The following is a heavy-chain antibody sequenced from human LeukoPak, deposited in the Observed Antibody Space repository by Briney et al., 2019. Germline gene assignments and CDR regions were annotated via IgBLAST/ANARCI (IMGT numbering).Heavy chain of an antibody. CDR1: GFTFSSYW. J-gene: IGHJ3*02. D-gene: IGHD6-13*01. Sequence: PGGSLRLSCAASGFTFSSYWMSWVRQAPGKGLEWVANIKQDGSDKYYVDSLKGRFTVSRDNAKNSLYLQINSLRVGDTAVYYCARDGQTAAAHPPIHDAFDIWGQGTMVTVSS. CDR2: IKQDGSDK. V-gene: IGHV3-7*01. CDR3: ARDGQTAAAHPPIHDAFDI.